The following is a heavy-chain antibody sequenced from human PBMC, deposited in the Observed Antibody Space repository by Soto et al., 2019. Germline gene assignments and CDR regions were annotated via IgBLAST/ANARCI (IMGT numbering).Heavy chain of an antibody. CDR2: IYWYDDK. J-gene: IGHJ5*02. CDR1: VFSLTNKGVG. V-gene: IGHV2-5*01. D-gene: IGHD5-12*01. CDR3: AHLHAISGYDWRNDP. Sequence: QITLKESGHPLVKPTQTLTLTCNFSVFSLTNKGVGVGWIRQPPGKALEWLGIIYWYDDKRYRPSLNNRLTVTKDTSKNQVVLTMTNVDTVDTATYYCAHLHAISGYDWRNDPWSQGPLVTVSS.